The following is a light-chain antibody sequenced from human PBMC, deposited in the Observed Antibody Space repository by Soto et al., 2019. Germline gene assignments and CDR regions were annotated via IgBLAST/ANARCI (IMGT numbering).Light chain of an antibody. J-gene: IGKJ4*01. V-gene: IGKV3-11*01. Sequence: EIVLTQSPDTLSLSPGERATLSCRSSQNIGNSVPWYQQKPGQAPRLLIYDVSKRAAGVTDTFSGSGSGTDFTLTISSLEPEDVAVYSCQQRRKWPLTFGGGTNIEIK. CDR2: DVS. CDR3: QQRRKWPLT. CDR1: QNIGNS.